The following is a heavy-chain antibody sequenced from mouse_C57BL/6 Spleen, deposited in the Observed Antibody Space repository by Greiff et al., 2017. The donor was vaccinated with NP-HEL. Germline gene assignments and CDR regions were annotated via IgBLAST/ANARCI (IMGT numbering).Heavy chain of an antibody. CDR3: ARDSNWFAY. J-gene: IGHJ3*01. Sequence: VQLQQSGPELVKPGASVKISCKASGYAFSSSWMNWVKQRPGKGLEWIGRIYPGDGDTNYNGKFKGKATLTADKSSSTAYMQLSSLTSEDSAVYFCARDSNWFAYWGQGTLVTVSA. CDR1: GYAFSSSW. D-gene: IGHD2-5*01. V-gene: IGHV1-82*01. CDR2: IYPGDGDT.